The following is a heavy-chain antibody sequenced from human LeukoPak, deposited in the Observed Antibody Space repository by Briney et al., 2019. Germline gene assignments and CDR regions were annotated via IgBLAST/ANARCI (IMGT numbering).Heavy chain of an antibody. D-gene: IGHD4-11*01. CDR2: IYYSGST. CDR3: ARDRDSHFDY. V-gene: IGHV4-59*01. J-gene: IGHJ4*02. Sequence: KPSETLSLTCAVYGGSFSGYYWSWIRQPPGKGLEWIGYIYYSGSTNYNPSLNSRVTISVDTSKNQFSLKLSSVTAADTAVYYCARDRDSHFDYWGQGTLVTVSS. CDR1: GGSFSGYY.